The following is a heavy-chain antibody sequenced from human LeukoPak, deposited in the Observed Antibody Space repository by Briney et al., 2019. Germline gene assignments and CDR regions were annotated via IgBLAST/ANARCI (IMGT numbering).Heavy chain of an antibody. CDR3: AGAVAGNWDYYGMDV. J-gene: IGHJ6*02. V-gene: IGHV4-39*07. D-gene: IGHD6-19*01. Sequence: SETLSLTCTVSGGSISSSSYYWGWIRQPPGKGLEWIGSIYYSGSTSYNPSLKSRVTMSVDTSKNQFSLKLSSVTAADTAVYYCAGAVAGNWDYYGMDVWGQGTTVTVSS. CDR1: GGSISSSSYY. CDR2: IYYSGST.